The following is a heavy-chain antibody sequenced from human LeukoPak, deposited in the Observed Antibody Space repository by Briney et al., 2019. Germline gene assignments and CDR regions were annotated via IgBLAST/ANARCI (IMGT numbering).Heavy chain of an antibody. CDR3: AEGSDYGDYWPFDY. CDR2: ISRSGGGT. Sequence: GSLRLSCAASGFTFSSYAMSWVRQAPGKGLEWVSDISRSGGGTDYADSVKGRFTISRDNSKNTLYLQMNSLRAEDTAVYYCAEGSDYGDYWPFDYWGQGTLVTVSS. V-gene: IGHV3-23*01. CDR1: GFTFSSYA. D-gene: IGHD4-17*01. J-gene: IGHJ4*02.